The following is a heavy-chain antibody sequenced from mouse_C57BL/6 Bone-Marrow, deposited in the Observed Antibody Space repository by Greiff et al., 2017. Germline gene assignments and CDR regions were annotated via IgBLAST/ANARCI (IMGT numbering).Heavy chain of an antibody. CDR3: TRDTEASYWYFDV. V-gene: IGHV1-15*01. CDR2: IDPETGGT. J-gene: IGHJ1*03. CDR1: GYTFTDYE. D-gene: IGHD1-1*01. Sequence: QVQLQQSGAELVRPGASVTLSCKASGYTFTDYEMHWVKQTPVHGLEWIGAIDPETGGTAYNQKFKGKAILTADKSSSTAYMELRSLTSEDSAVYYCTRDTEASYWYFDVWGTGTTVTVSS.